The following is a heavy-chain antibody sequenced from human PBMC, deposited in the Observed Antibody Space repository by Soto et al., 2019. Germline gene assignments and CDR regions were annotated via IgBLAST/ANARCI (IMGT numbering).Heavy chain of an antibody. CDR2: ISRDGSIK. CDR1: GFTFSRYA. Sequence: PGGSLRLSCAASGFTFSRYAMHWLRQAPGGGLEWVAVISRDGSIKYYGDSVKGRFTVSRDNSNNTLYLSMTSLRPDDTAVFYCARSRNGAVPDSMKFWGQGTMVTVSS. V-gene: IGHV3-30-3*01. CDR3: ARSRNGAVPDSMKF. D-gene: IGHD2-8*01. J-gene: IGHJ4*02.